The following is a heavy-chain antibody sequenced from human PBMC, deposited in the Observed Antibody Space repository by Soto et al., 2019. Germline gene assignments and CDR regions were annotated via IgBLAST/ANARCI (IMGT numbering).Heavy chain of an antibody. V-gene: IGHV3-30*18. CDR2: ISYDGSNK. D-gene: IGHD6-19*01. J-gene: IGHJ4*02. Sequence: QVQLVESGGGVVQPGRSLRLSCAASGFTFSSYGMHWVRQAPGKGLEWVAVISYDGSNKYYADSVKGRFTISRDNSKNTLYLQMNSLRAEDTAVYYCAKEGEGGAVAESGIDYWGQGTLVTVSS. CDR3: AKEGEGGAVAESGIDY. CDR1: GFTFSSYG.